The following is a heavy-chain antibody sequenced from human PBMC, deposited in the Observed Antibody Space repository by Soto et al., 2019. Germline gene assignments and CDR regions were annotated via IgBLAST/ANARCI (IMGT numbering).Heavy chain of an antibody. Sequence: GGSLRLSCATSGFTFSNFDMHWVRQVPGKGLEWVSAIGAARDPYYLGSVKGRFTISRENAKNSVYLQMNDLRAGDSAVYYCARAYTWRQPRRAEYYAMDVWGQGTTVTVSS. CDR3: ARAYTWRQPRRAEYYAMDV. CDR1: GFTFSNFD. J-gene: IGHJ6*02. V-gene: IGHV3-13*05. D-gene: IGHD2-2*02. CDR2: IGAARDP.